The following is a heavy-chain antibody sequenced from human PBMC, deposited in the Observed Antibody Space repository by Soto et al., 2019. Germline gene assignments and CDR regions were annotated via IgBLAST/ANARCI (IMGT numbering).Heavy chain of an antibody. CDR3: ARDKRDLRFLEWSYYFDY. V-gene: IGHV3-30-3*01. J-gene: IGHJ4*02. CDR1: GFTFSSCA. CDR2: ISYDGSNK. Sequence: QVQLVESGGGVDQPGRSLRLSCAASGFTFSSCAMHWVRQAPGKGLEWVALISYDGSNKYYADSVKGRFTISRDNSKNTLYLQMYSLRAEDTAVYYCARDKRDLRFLEWSYYFDYWGQGTLVTVSS. D-gene: IGHD3-3*01.